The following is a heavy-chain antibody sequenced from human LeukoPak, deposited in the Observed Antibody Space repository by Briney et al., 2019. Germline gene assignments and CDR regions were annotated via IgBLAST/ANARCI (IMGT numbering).Heavy chain of an antibody. CDR1: GYSFTSYW. CDR3: ARHLISVVRGVTHFDY. Sequence: GASLRISCKGSGYSFTSYWISWVRKLPGKGLEWMGRIDPSDSYTNYSPSFQGHVTISADKSISTAYLQWSSLKASDTAMYYCARHLISVVRGVTHFDYWGQGTLVTVSS. J-gene: IGHJ4*02. CDR2: IDPSDSYT. V-gene: IGHV5-10-1*01. D-gene: IGHD3-10*01.